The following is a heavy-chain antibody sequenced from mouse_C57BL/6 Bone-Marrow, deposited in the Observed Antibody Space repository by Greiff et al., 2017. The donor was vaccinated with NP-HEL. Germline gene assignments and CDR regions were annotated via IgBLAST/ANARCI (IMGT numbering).Heavy chain of an antibody. CDR1: GYTFTSYG. D-gene: IGHD2-4*01. Sequence: VQGVESGAELARPGASVKLSCKASGYTFTSYGISWVKQRTGQGLEWIGEIYPRSGNTYYNEKFKGKATLTADKSSSTAYMELRSLTSEESAVYFCARSGDYDGYWYFDVWGTGTTVTVST. J-gene: IGHJ1*03. CDR2: IYPRSGNT. CDR3: ARSGDYDGYWYFDV. V-gene: IGHV1-81*01.